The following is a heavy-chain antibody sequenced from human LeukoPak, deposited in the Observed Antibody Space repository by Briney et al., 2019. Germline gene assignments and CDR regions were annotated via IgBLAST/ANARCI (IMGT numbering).Heavy chain of an antibody. CDR2: ISASGSTQ. CDR3: ARDQYYGSGTYYNSSKGYFDY. CDR1: GFTFSSYG. D-gene: IGHD3-10*01. J-gene: IGHJ4*02. Sequence: GGSLRLSCTVSGFTFSSYGINWVRQAPGKGLEWVSYISASGSTQFYADSVKGRFTISRDNAKNSLYLQMNSLRAEDTAVYYCARDQYYGSGTYYNSSKGYFDYWGQGTLVTVSS. V-gene: IGHV3-48*03.